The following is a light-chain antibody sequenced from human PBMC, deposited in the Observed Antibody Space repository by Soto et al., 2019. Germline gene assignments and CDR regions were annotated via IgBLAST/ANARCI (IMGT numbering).Light chain of an antibody. CDR3: QQRYITPCT. V-gene: IGKV1-39*01. Sequence: DIQMTQSPSSLSASVGDTVTITCRASQSISVHLNWYQQKGGKVPKLLIYAASNLYSGVPSRFSGSGSETDFALTISSLQPEDFSTSYCQQRYITPCTFGQGTRLEIK. CDR1: QSISVH. J-gene: IGKJ2*02. CDR2: AAS.